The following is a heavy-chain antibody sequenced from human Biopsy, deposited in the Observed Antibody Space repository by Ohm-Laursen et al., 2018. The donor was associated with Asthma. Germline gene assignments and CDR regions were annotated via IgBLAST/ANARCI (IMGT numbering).Heavy chain of an antibody. CDR2: ISVYNGNT. D-gene: IGHD3-10*01. CDR1: GYTFNSAG. J-gene: IGHJ6*02. CDR3: ARAVDYSHYYGIDV. Sequence: AASEKVSCKISGYTFNSAGITWVRQAPGQGLEWMGWISVYNGNTKVAQKLQDRVTMITDTSTSTAYMELRSLRSDDTAVYFCARAVDYSHYYGIDVWGQGTTVTVS. V-gene: IGHV1-18*01.